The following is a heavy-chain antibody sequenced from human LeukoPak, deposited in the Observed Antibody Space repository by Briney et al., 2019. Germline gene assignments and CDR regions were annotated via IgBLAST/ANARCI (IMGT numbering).Heavy chain of an antibody. D-gene: IGHD3-22*01. CDR1: GGSIRSYY. CDR3: AGQSYYYDSSGYYFRVIDY. V-gene: IGHV4-4*07. CDR2: IYSSGST. Sequence: SETLSLTCTVSGGSIRSYYWSWIRQPAGKGLEWIGRIYSSGSTNYNTSLKSRVTISVDTSKNQFSLKLSSVTAADTAVYYCAGQSYYYDSSGYYFRVIDYWGQGTLVTVSS. J-gene: IGHJ4*02.